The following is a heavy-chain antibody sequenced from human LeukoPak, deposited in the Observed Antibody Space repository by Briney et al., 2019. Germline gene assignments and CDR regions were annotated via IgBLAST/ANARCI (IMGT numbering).Heavy chain of an antibody. D-gene: IGHD2-15*01. CDR2: ISNSGSTI. V-gene: IGHV3-48*03. J-gene: IGHJ4*02. Sequence: GGSLRLSCAASGFTFSSYEMNWVRQAPGKGLEWVSYISNSGSTIHHADSVRGRFTISRDNGKNSLYLQMDSLRVEDTAVYYCARDSGVCGDGTCNHFDTWGQGTLVTASA. CDR3: ARDSGVCGDGTCNHFDT. CDR1: GFTFSSYE.